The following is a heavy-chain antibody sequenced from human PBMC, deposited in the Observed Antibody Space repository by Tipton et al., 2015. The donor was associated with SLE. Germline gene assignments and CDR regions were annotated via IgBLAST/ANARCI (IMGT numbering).Heavy chain of an antibody. CDR2: MNPNSGNT. V-gene: IGHV1-8*01. CDR3: ARFEKCDLWSGYPNYYYYGMDV. J-gene: IGHJ6*02. D-gene: IGHD3-3*01. CDR1: GYTFTSYD. Sequence: QLVQSGAEVKKPGASVKVSCKASGYTFTSYDINWVRQATGQGLEWMGWMNPNSGNTGYAQKFQGRVTMTRDTSISTAYMELSSLRSEDTAVYYCARFEKCDLWSGYPNYYYYGMDVWGQGTTVTVSS.